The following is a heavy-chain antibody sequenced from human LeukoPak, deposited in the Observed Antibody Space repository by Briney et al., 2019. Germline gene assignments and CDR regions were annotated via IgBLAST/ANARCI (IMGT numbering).Heavy chain of an antibody. CDR2: IYYSGST. CDR3: ARDHRGYSYGLFDN. J-gene: IGHJ4*02. V-gene: IGHV4-59*01. Sequence: SETLSLTCTVSGGSMSSYYWGWIRQPPGKGLEWIGSIYYSGSTNYNPSLKSRVTISVDTSKNQSSLRLSSVTAADTAVYYCARDHRGYSYGLFDNWGQGTLVTVSS. D-gene: IGHD5-18*01. CDR1: GGSMSSYY.